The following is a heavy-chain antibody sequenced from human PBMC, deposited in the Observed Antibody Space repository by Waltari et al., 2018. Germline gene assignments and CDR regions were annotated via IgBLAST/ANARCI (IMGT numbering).Heavy chain of an antibody. CDR3: AKESSYDSLEN. J-gene: IGHJ4*02. CDR2: IVGSGTHT. V-gene: IGHV3-23*01. Sequence: EVQLLESGGGLVQPGGFLRVSCAASGFAFSNYVMTWVRQAPGKGGEWSSGIVGSGTHTSYADSGKGRFLMSRDNSRNILYLQMNSLRAEDTAIYFCAKESSYDSLENWGQGTLVTVSS. CDR1: GFAFSNYV. D-gene: IGHD3-22*01.